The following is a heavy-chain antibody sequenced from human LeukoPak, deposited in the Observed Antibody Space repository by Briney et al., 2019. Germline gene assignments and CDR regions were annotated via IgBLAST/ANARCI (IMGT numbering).Heavy chain of an antibody. CDR2: ISGIGVAT. CDR1: GFTFGSYA. CDR3: AKRAVSTFSSGFHY. V-gene: IGHV3-23*01. D-gene: IGHD2-8*01. Sequence: GGSLRLSCAASGFTFGSYAMTWVRQAPGKGLEWVSVISGIGVATYYADSVKGRFTISRDNSKNTLYLQMNSLRAEDTAVYYCAKRAVSTFSSGFHYWGQGTLVTVSS. J-gene: IGHJ4*02.